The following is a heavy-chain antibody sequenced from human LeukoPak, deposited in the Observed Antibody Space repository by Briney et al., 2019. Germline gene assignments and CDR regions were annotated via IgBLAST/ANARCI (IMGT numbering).Heavy chain of an antibody. J-gene: IGHJ4*02. D-gene: IGHD2/OR15-2a*01. CDR1: GYPFSNYW. V-gene: IGHV5-51*01. CDR2: IYADNSHT. CDR3: ARLPCIGFTFPKTFDY. Sequence: GESLKISCQGSGYPFSNYWIAWVRQMPGKGLDLMGMIYADNSHTTYDPSFQDQVLISVDKSINTAYLQWGSLKATDTAFYYCARLPCIGFTFPKTFDYGGRGPWVTVS.